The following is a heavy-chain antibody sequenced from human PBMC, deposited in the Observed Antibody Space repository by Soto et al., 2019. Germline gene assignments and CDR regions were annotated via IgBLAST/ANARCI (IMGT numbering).Heavy chain of an antibody. V-gene: IGHV4-59*01. CDR1: GGSISSYY. D-gene: IGHD4-4*01. CDR3: ARGSNYLGARPNWFDP. Sequence: SETLSLTCTVSGGSISSYYWSWIRQPPGKGLEWIGYIYYSGSTNYNPSLKSRVTISVDTSKNQFSLKLSSVTAADTAVYYCARGSNYLGARPNWFDPWGQGTLVTVSS. J-gene: IGHJ5*02. CDR2: IYYSGST.